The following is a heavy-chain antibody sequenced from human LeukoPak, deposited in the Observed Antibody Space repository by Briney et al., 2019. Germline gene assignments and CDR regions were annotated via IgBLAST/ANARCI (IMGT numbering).Heavy chain of an antibody. V-gene: IGHV1-8*01. CDR1: GYTFTNYD. D-gene: IGHD1-26*01. J-gene: IGHJ4*02. CDR3: ATGGIVGATSPLDY. CDR2: MNPDSGNT. Sequence: ASVKVSCKASGYTFTNYDISWVRQATGQGLEWMGWMNPDSGNTGYAQKFQGRVTMTEDTSTDTAYMELSSLRSEDTAVYYCATGGIVGATSPLDYWGQGTLVTVSS.